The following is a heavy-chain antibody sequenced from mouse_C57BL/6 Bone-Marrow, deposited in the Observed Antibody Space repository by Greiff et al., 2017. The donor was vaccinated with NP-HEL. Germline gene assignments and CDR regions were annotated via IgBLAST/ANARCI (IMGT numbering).Heavy chain of an antibody. V-gene: IGHV1-59*01. D-gene: IGHD1-1*01. CDR2: IDPSDSYT. J-gene: IGHJ3*01. CDR1: GYTFTSYW. CDR3: ERDYCESRGAY. Sequence: QVQLQQPGAELVRPGTSVKLSCKASGYTFTSYWMHWVKQRPGQGLEWIGVIDPSDSYTNYNQKFKGKATLTVDTSSSTAYMQLSSLTAEDSAVYYCERDYCESRGAYWGRGTLVTVSA.